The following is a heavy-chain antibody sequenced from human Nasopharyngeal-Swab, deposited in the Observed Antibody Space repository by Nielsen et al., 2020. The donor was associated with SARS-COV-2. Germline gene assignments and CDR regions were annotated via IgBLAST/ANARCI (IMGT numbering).Heavy chain of an antibody. D-gene: IGHD4-17*01. J-gene: IGHJ4*02. CDR3: ARDIGDNRSFAY. V-gene: IGHV1-46*01. Sequence: WVRQAPGQGLEWMGIINPKGGSTNYAQKFLGRITMTRDTPTTTVYMELSSLRSEDTAVYYCARDIGDNRSFAYWGQGTLVTVSS. CDR2: INPKGGST.